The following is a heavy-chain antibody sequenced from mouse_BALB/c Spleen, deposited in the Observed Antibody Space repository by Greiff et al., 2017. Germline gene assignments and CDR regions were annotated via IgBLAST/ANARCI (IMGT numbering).Heavy chain of an antibody. Sequence: QVQLKQSAAELARPGASVKMSCKASGYTFTSYTMHWVKQRPGQGLEWIGYINPSSGYTEYNQKFKDKTTLTADKSSSTAYMQLSSLTSEDSAVYYCARRGNYYGSNFCWYFDVWGAGTTVTVSS. CDR2: INPSSGYT. D-gene: IGHD1-1*01. J-gene: IGHJ1*01. V-gene: IGHV1-4*02. CDR1: GYTFTSYT. CDR3: ARRGNYYGSNFCWYFDV.